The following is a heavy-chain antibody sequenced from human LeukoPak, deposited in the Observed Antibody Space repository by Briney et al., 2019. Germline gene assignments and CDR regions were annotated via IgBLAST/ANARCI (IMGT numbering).Heavy chain of an antibody. J-gene: IGHJ4*02. CDR3: VKDDDSSGYYPHY. Sequence: GGSLGLSCAASGFTFDDYAMHWVRQAPGKGLEWVSGISWNSGSIGYADSVKGRFTISRDNAKNSLYLQMNSLRAEDTALYYCVKDDDSSGYYPHYWGQGTLVTVSS. CDR1: GFTFDDYA. CDR2: ISWNSGSI. D-gene: IGHD3-22*01. V-gene: IGHV3-9*01.